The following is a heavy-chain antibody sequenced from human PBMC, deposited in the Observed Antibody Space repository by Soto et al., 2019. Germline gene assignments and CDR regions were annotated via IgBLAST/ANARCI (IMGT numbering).Heavy chain of an antibody. D-gene: IGHD4-4*01. V-gene: IGHV3-64*01. J-gene: IGHJ6*03. CDR1: GFPFSSYS. CDR3: ARSMRTTVTTVSYYYYMDV. Sequence: GGSLRLSCAASGFPFSSYSMHWVRQAPGKGLEYVSAISSNGGSTYYANSVKGRFTISRDNSKNTLYLQMGSLRAEDMAVYYCARSMRTTVTTVSYYYYMDVWGKGTTVTVSS. CDR2: ISSNGGST.